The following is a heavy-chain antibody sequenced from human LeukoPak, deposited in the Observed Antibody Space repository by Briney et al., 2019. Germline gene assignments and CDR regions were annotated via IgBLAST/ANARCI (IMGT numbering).Heavy chain of an antibody. CDR3: ARLRGGVQLWGD. CDR1: SGSFSIRSDY. Sequence: SETLSLTCTVSSGSFSIRSDYGGWIRQPPGRGLEWIATINYSGTTYYNPSLMSRVPTSVDPSQNQFYLKLSSVTAADTAVYYCARLRGGVQLWGDWGQGTLVTVSS. CDR2: INYSGTT. J-gene: IGHJ4*02. D-gene: IGHD5-18*01. V-gene: IGHV4-39*01.